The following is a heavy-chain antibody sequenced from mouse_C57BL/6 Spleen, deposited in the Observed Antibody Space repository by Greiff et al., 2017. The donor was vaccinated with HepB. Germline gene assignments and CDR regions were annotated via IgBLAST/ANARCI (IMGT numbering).Heavy chain of an antibody. CDR1: GFTFSDYG. Sequence: DVMLVESGGGLVQPGGSLKLSCAASGFTFSDYGMAWVRQAPRKGPEWVAFISNLAYSIYYADTVTGRFTISRENAKNTLYLEMSSLRSEDTAMYYCASKGDYYGSSYWYFDVWGTGTTVTVSS. D-gene: IGHD1-1*01. J-gene: IGHJ1*03. CDR3: ASKGDYYGSSYWYFDV. V-gene: IGHV5-15*01. CDR2: ISNLAYSI.